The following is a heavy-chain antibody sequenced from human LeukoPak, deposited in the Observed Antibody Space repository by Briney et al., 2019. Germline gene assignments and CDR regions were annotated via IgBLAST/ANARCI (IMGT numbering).Heavy chain of an antibody. CDR3: ARHSGLGVVSPYLDY. Sequence: SESLSLTRTVSGDSVSSSGHSWGWIRQSPGKGLEWIGTMRHSGSGHYNPSLMSRVTISVDTSQNHFSLRLSSVTAADTAVYYCARHSGLGVVSPYLDYWGQGILVTVSS. V-gene: IGHV4-39*01. CDR1: GDSVSSSGHS. CDR2: MRHSGSG. D-gene: IGHD2-21*01. J-gene: IGHJ4*02.